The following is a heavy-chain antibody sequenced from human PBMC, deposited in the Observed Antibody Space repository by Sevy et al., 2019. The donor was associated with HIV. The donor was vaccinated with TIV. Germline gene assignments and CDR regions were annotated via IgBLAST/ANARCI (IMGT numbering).Heavy chain of an antibody. Sequence: GGSLRLSCVASGLTVGSLSINWVRQAPGKGLEWVSLIYSAGTTFYSDSVKGRFTISRDNSKNTLYLQMNSLRPEDTAMYYCVKAMAGAWLILDYWGQGTLVTVSS. V-gene: IGHV3-66*02. J-gene: IGHJ4*02. CDR2: IYSAGTT. CDR3: VKAMAGAWLILDY. CDR1: GLTVGSLS. D-gene: IGHD1-26*01.